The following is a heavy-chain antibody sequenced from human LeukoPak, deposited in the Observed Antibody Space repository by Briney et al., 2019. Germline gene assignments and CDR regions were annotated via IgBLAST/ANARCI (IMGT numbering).Heavy chain of an antibody. J-gene: IGHJ4*02. CDR1: GFTFSSYA. CDR2: ISGSGGST. D-gene: IGHD6-6*01. V-gene: IGHV3-23*01. CDR3: ANKPPGSSSSDY. Sequence: GGSLRLSCAASGFTFSSYAMSWVRQAPRKGLEWVSAISGSGGSTYYADSVKGRFTISRDNSKNTLYLQMNSLRAEDTAVYYCANKPPGSSSSDYWGQGTLVTVSS.